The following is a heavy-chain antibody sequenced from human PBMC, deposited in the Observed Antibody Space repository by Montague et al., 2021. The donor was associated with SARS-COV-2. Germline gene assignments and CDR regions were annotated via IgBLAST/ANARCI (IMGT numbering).Heavy chain of an antibody. J-gene: IGHJ3*01. CDR3: ASLLWLRGAFDF. CDR1: GGSISSGNYY. V-gene: IGHV4-61*02. CDR2: IYTSGST. Sequence: TLSLTCTVSGGSISSGNYYWSWIRQPAGKGLEWIGRIYTSGSTNYXPSLKSRVTISVDTSKNQFSLKLSSVTAADTAVYYCASLLWLRGAFDFWGQGTMVTVSS. D-gene: IGHD5-12*01.